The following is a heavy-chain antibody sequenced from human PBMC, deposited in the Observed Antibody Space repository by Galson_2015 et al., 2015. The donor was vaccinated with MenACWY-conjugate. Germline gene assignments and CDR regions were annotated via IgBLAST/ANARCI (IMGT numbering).Heavy chain of an antibody. D-gene: IGHD5/OR15-5a*01. CDR2: NRYSGTP. CDR3: ARGIYDSQTEHMDV. CDR1: GDSVRIGGYY. Sequence: LSLTCTVSGDSVRIGGYYWNWVRQSPGEGLEWIGYNRYSGTPVYNPSLRSRVSISLDTSKNQFSLRLTSMTAADAALYYCARGIYDSQTEHMDVWGKGTTVAVSS. J-gene: IGHJ6*03. V-gene: IGHV4-61*08.